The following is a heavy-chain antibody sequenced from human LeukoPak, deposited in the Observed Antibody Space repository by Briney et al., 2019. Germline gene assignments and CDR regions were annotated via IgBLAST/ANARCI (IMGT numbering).Heavy chain of an antibody. Sequence: SETLSLTCTVSGGSISSYYWSWIRQPPGKGLEWIGYIYYSGSTNYNPSLKSRATISVDTSKNQFSLKLTSVTAADTAVYYCARDYVRSGYYYWFDPWGQGTLVTVSS. V-gene: IGHV4-59*01. D-gene: IGHD3-22*01. J-gene: IGHJ5*02. CDR3: ARDYVRSGYYYWFDP. CDR2: IYYSGST. CDR1: GGSISSYY.